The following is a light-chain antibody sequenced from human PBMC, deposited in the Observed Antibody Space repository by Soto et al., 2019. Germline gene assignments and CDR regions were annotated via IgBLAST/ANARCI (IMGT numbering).Light chain of an antibody. V-gene: IGKV1-5*03. CDR3: QQYNRPPIT. Sequence: DIQMTQSPSTLSASVGDRVTITCRASQSISSWLAWYQQKPGKAPKLLIYKASSLESGVPSRFSGSGSGTEFTLTISSLQPDDFATYYCQQYNRPPITFGQGTRLEMK. CDR1: QSISSW. J-gene: IGKJ5*01. CDR2: KAS.